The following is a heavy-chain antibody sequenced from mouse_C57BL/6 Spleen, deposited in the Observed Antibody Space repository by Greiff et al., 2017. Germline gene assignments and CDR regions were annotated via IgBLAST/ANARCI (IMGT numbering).Heavy chain of an antibody. J-gene: IGHJ3*01. CDR2: IYPRSGNT. CDR3: ARSENTWFAY. CDR1: GYTFTSYG. V-gene: IGHV1-81*01. Sequence: QVQLQQSGAELARPGASVKLSCKASGYTFTSYGISWVKQRTGQGLEWIGEIYPRSGNTYYSEKFKGKATLTADKSSSTAYMELRSLTSEDSAVYFCARSENTWFAYWGQGTLVTVSA.